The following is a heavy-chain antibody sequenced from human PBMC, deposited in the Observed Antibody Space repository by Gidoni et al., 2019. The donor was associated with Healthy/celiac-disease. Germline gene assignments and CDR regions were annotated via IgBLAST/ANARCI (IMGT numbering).Heavy chain of an antibody. Sequence: QVQLVQSGAEVKKPGSSVKVSCKASGGTFSSYAISWVRQAPGQGLEWMGRIIPILGIANYAQKFQGRVTITADKSTSTAYMELSSLRSEDTAVYYCARVAAPAPFVDYWGQGTLVTVSS. CDR3: ARVAAPAPFVDY. CDR2: IIPILGIA. V-gene: IGHV1-69*04. J-gene: IGHJ4*02. D-gene: IGHD6-6*01. CDR1: GGTFSSYA.